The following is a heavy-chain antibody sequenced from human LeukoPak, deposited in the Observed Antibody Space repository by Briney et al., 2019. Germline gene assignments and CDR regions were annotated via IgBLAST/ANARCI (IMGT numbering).Heavy chain of an antibody. J-gene: IGHJ4*02. CDR1: VGTFSSYA. CDR2: IIPILGIA. Sequence: GASVKVSSKASVGTFSSYALSWVRHAPGQGLEWMARIIPILGIAKYAQKFQGRVTITADKSTSTAYMELSSLRSEDTAVYYCARDTPSPVIGAGALDYWGQGTLVTVSS. D-gene: IGHD6-13*01. V-gene: IGHV1-69*04. CDR3: ARDTPSPVIGAGALDY.